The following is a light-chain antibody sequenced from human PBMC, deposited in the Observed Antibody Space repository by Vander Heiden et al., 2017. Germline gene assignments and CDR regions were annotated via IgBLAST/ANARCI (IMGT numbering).Light chain of an antibody. V-gene: IGKV3D-15*01. J-gene: IGKJ2*01. CDR1: QSVHNN. CDR2: GAS. Sequence: TQFPGSLSLSLGDRAALPCRASQSVHNNLAWFQQRPGQAPRLLIYGASSRATDVPDRFSASGSGTDFTLTINSLQSEDVASYYCQQYSSWPFNFGQGTKVEI. CDR3: QQYSSWPFN.